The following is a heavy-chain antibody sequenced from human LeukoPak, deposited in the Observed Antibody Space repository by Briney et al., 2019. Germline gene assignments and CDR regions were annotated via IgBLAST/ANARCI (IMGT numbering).Heavy chain of an antibody. CDR1: GSISSGSYY. CDR2: IYHSGST. V-gene: IGHV4-39*07. D-gene: IGHD6-13*01. J-gene: IGHJ4*02. CDR3: ARDLRGIAAAGTSDY. Sequence: SEILSLTCTVSGSISSGSYYWGWIRQPPGKGLEWIGSIYHSGSTYYNPSLKSRVTISVDTSKNQFSLKLSSVTAADTAVYYCARDLRGIAAAGTSDYWGQGTLVTVSS.